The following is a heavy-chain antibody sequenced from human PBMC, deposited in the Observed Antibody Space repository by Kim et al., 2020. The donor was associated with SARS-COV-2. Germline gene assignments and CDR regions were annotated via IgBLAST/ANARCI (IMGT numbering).Heavy chain of an antibody. CDR1: GYTFTSYG. Sequence: ASVKVSCKASGYTFTSYGISWVRQAPGQGLEWMGWISAYNGNTNYAQKLQGRVTMTTDTSTSTAYMELRSLRSDDTAVYYCAREEYQLPEYYFDYWGQGTLVTVSS. D-gene: IGHD2-2*01. CDR3: AREEYQLPEYYFDY. J-gene: IGHJ4*02. CDR2: ISAYNGNT. V-gene: IGHV1-18*04.